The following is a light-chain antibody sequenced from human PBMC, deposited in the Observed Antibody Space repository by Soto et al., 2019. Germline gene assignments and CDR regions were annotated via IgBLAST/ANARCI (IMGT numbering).Light chain of an antibody. CDR2: EVS. V-gene: IGLV2-8*01. CDR3: SSYAGSNKGDV. Sequence: QSVRTQPPSASGSPGQSVTISCTGTSSDVGGYNYVSWYQQHPGKAPKLMIYEVSKRPSGVPDRFSGSKSGNTASLTVPGLQAEDEADYYCSSYAGSNKGDVFGTGTKVTVL. CDR1: SSDVGGYNY. J-gene: IGLJ1*01.